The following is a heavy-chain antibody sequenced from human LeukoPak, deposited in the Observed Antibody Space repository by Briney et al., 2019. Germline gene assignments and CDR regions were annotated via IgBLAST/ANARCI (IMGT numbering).Heavy chain of an antibody. D-gene: IGHD2-21*02. CDR1: GFTFSDYY. V-gene: IGHV3-11*01. CDR2: ISSSGSTI. Sequence: PGGSLRLSCAASGFTFSDYYMSWIRQAPGKGLEWASYISSSGSTIYYADSVKGRFTISRDNAKNSLYLQMNSLRAEDTAVYYCARAHIVVVTAMGDAFDIWGQGTMVTVSS. CDR3: ARAHIVVVTAMGDAFDI. J-gene: IGHJ3*02.